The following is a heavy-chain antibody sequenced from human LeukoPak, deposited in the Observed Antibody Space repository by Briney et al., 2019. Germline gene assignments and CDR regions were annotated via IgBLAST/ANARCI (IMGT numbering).Heavy chain of an antibody. CDR1: GGSISSYY. J-gene: IGHJ1*01. CDR3: AGYPPSGSYYNYFQH. CDR2: IYYSGST. V-gene: IGHV4-59*01. Sequence: KSSETLSLTCTVSGGSISSYYWSWIRQPPGKGLEWIGYIYYSGSTNYNPSLKSRVTISVDTSKNQFSLKLSSVTAADTAVYYCAGYPPSGSYYNYFQHWGQGTLVTVSS. D-gene: IGHD1-26*01.